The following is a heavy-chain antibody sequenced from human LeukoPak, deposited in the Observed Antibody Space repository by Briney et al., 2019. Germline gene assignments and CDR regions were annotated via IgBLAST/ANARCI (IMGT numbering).Heavy chain of an antibody. Sequence: PSETLSLTCTVSGASISDYYWTWIRQPPGNGLEWIGHISDRGNTNYNPSLKTPVTISADTSKKQVSLKLGSVTAADTAVYYCATGKGYHYYWGQGTLVTVSS. CDR1: GASISDYY. V-gene: IGHV4-59*01. J-gene: IGHJ4*02. D-gene: IGHD5-12*01. CDR2: ISDRGNT. CDR3: ATGKGYHYY.